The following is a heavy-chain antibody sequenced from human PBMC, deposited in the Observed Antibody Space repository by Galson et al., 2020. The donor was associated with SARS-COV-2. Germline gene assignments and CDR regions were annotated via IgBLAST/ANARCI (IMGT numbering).Heavy chain of an antibody. J-gene: IGHJ6*02. V-gene: IGHV1-2*02. CDR1: GYTFTGYY. D-gene: IGHD1-26*01. Sequence: ASVKVSCKASGYTFTGYYIQWVRHAPGQGLEWMGWINPNSGGTNYAQKFQGRVTMTRDTSISTAYMEVSRLRSDDTAVFFCARAYYRGMDVWGQGTTVTVSS. CDR2: INPNSGGT. CDR3: ARAYYRGMDV.